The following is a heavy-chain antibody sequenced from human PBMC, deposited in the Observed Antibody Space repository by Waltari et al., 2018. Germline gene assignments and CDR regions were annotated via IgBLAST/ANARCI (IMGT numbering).Heavy chain of an antibody. J-gene: IGHJ5*02. CDR2: IYWNDDK. D-gene: IGHD3-22*01. V-gene: IGHV2-5*01. CDR3: APTYYYDSSGYYDDNWFDP. CDR1: GFSLSTSGVG. Sequence: QITLKESGPTLVKPTQTLTLTCTFSGFSLSTSGVGVGWIRQAPGTALEWLALIYWNDDKRYSPSLKSRLTITKDTSKNQVVLTMTNMDPVDTATYYCAPTYYYDSSGYYDDNWFDPWGQGTLVTVSS.